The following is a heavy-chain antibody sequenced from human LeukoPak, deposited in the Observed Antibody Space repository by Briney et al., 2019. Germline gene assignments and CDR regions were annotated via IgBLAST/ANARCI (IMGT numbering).Heavy chain of an antibody. D-gene: IGHD3-3*01. V-gene: IGHV4-59*01. J-gene: IGHJ5*02. Sequence: SETLSLTCSVSDRAISTYYWNWIRQVPGKGLEWIGFIYYGGITNYNPSLKSRVTLSIDTSKSQFPLKLTSVTAADTAVYYCASGTIFGVISSCPFQSWGQGTQVTVSP. CDR3: ASGTIFGVISSCPFQS. CDR1: DRAISTYY. CDR2: IYYGGIT.